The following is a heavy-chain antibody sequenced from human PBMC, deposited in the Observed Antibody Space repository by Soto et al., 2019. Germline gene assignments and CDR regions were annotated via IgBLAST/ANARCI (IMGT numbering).Heavy chain of an antibody. V-gene: IGHV1-69*19. Sequence: QVHLVQSGAEMKKPGSSVKVSCQSSGGTFNTYAMNWVRQAPGQGPESMGDISPMFGAANYAPKFQGRVTITADESTGTSYMQLSSLTSEDTALYFCAREVQVHTPAFVYWGQGTLVTVSS. CDR3: AREVQVHTPAFVY. J-gene: IGHJ4*02. CDR1: GGTFNTYA. CDR2: ISPMFGAA. D-gene: IGHD3-10*01.